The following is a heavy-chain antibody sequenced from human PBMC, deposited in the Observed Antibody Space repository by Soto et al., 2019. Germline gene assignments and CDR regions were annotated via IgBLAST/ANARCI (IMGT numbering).Heavy chain of an antibody. Sequence: RASVKVSCKASGGTFSSYAISWVRQAPGQGLEWMGGIIPIFGTANYAQKFQGRVTITADESTSTAYMELSSLRSEDTAVYYCARDRMTTVVTDAFDIWGQGTMGTVSS. D-gene: IGHD4-17*01. CDR2: IIPIFGTA. CDR1: GGTFSSYA. CDR3: ARDRMTTVVTDAFDI. V-gene: IGHV1-69*13. J-gene: IGHJ3*02.